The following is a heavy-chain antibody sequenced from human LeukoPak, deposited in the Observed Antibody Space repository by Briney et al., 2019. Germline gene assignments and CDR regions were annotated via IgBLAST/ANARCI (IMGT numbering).Heavy chain of an antibody. Sequence: SETLSLTCAVYGGSFSGYYWSWISQPPGKGLEWIGEINHSGSTNYNPSLKSRVTISVDTSKNQFSLKLSSVTAADTAVYYCARGLIAVKPFDYWGQGTLVTVSS. J-gene: IGHJ4*02. D-gene: IGHD2/OR15-2a*01. CDR2: INHSGST. CDR3: ARGLIAVKPFDY. V-gene: IGHV4-34*01. CDR1: GGSFSGYY.